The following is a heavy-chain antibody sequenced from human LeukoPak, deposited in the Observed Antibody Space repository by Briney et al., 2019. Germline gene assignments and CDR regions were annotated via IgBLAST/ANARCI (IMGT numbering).Heavy chain of an antibody. CDR1: GFTVSSNS. CDR2: IYSDNT. Sequence: GGSLRLSCTVSGFTVSSNSMSWVRQAPGKGLEWVSFIYSDNTHYSDSVKGRFTISRDNSKNTLYLQMNSLRAEDTAVYYCAKSGYNRFDYWGQGTLVTVSS. V-gene: IGHV3-53*01. D-gene: IGHD5-24*01. J-gene: IGHJ4*02. CDR3: AKSGYNRFDY.